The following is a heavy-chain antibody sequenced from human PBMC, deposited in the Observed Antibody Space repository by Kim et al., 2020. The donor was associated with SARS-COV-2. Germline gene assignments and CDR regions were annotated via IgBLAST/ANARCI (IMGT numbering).Heavy chain of an antibody. CDR3: IKDVLAGCADV. Sequence: GYADSVNGRFTTAIDKAKNSLYLQMNSLRPEDTALYYCIKDVLAGCADVWGQGTAVIVSS. J-gene: IGHJ6*02. V-gene: IGHV3-9*01. D-gene: IGHD3-3*02.